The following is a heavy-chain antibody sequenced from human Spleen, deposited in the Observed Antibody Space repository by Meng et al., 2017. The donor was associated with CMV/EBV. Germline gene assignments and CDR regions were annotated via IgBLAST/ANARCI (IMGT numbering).Heavy chain of an antibody. CDR1: GFTLSQYS. CDR2: ISSGSSYI. CDR3: AKGAARYCSSTSCYTDY. D-gene: IGHD2-2*02. V-gene: IGHV3-21*01. J-gene: IGHJ4*02. Sequence: GGSLRLSCAASGFTLSQYSMNWVRQAPGKGLEWVSSISSGSSYINYADSVKGRFIFSRDNAKNSVYLQMDSLRAEDTAVYYCAKGAARYCSSTSCYTDYWGQGTLVTVSS.